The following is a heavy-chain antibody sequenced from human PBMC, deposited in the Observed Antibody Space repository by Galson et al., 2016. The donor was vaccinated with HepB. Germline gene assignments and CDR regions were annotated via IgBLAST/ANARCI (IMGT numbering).Heavy chain of an antibody. J-gene: IGHJ3*02. D-gene: IGHD6-13*01. V-gene: IGHV3-30*03. CDR3: ARARIAALGTGAFDM. Sequence: SLRLSCAASGFTFSSYAMYWVRQAPGKGLEWVAVISYAGSNKYYADSVKGRFTISRDNAENSLYLQMDSLTAEDTAMYYCARARIAALGTGAFDMWGQGTMVTVSS. CDR2: ISYAGSNK. CDR1: GFTFSSYA.